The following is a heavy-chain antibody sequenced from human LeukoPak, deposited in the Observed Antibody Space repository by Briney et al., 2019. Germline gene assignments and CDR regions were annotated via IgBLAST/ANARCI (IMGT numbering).Heavy chain of an antibody. CDR3: ARPFFLSFSYDSTGHAIFFFDY. Sequence: SETLSLTCAVYGGSFGGYHWSWIRQSPGKGLEWIGEISHTGVASYNPSLKSRVAISVDASKNQFSLRMDSVTAADRAVYYCARPFFLSFSYDSTGHAIFFFDYWGRGTLVTVSS. CDR1: GGSFGGYH. D-gene: IGHD3-22*01. J-gene: IGHJ4*02. CDR2: ISHTGVA. V-gene: IGHV4-34*01.